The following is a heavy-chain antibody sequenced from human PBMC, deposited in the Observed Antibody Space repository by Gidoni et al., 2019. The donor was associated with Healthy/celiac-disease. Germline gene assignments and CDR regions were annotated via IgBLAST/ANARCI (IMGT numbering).Heavy chain of an antibody. D-gene: IGHD2-2*01. V-gene: IGHV4-34*01. CDR2: INHSGST. CDR3: ARVTSSTSPLDY. CDR1: GGSFSGYY. Sequence: QVQLQQWGAGLLKPSETLSLTCAVYGGSFSGYYWSWIRQPPGKGLEWIGEINHSGSTNYNPSLKSQVTISVDTSKNQFSLKLSSVTAADTAVYYCARVTSSTSPLDYWGQGTLVTVSS. J-gene: IGHJ4*02.